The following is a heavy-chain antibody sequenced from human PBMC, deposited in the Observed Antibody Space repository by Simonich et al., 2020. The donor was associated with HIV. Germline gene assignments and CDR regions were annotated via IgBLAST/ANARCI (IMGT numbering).Heavy chain of an antibody. D-gene: IGHD4-4*01. V-gene: IGHV1-3*01. Sequence: KVSCKASGYTFTNYAMHWVRQAPGQRLEWMGWIYADNGNTKYSQKLQGRVTITRDTSASTAYMELSSLRSEDTAVYYCARVGVTPYYYYGMDVWGQGTKVTVSS. CDR2: IYADNGNT. J-gene: IGHJ6*02. CDR3: ARVGVTPYYYYGMDV. CDR1: GYTFTNYA.